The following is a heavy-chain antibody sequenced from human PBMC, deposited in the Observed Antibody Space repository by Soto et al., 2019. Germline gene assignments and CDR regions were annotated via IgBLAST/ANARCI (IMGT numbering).Heavy chain of an antibody. CDR1: GGSISSGGYY. Sequence: SETLSLTCTVSGGSISSGGYYWSWIRQHPGKGLEWIGYIYYSGSTYYNPSLKSRVTISVDTSKNQFSLKLSSVTAADTAVYYCARYFDWSRGFDPWGQGTLVTVSS. CDR2: IYYSGST. V-gene: IGHV4-31*03. D-gene: IGHD3-9*01. J-gene: IGHJ5*02. CDR3: ARYFDWSRGFDP.